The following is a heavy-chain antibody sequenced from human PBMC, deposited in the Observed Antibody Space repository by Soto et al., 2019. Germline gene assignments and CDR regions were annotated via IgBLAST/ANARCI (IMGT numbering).Heavy chain of an antibody. V-gene: IGHV3-23*01. J-gene: IGHJ4*02. CDR2: ISGSGGST. CDR1: GFTFSSYA. CDR3: AKDLYTAMVTDIPVGLAYYFYY. D-gene: IGHD5-18*01. Sequence: GGSLRLSCAASGFTFSSYAMSWVRQAPGKGLEWVSAISGSGGSTYYADSVKGRFTISRDNSKNTLYLQMNSLRAEDTAVYYCAKDLYTAMVTDIPVGLAYYFYYWGQGTLVTVSS.